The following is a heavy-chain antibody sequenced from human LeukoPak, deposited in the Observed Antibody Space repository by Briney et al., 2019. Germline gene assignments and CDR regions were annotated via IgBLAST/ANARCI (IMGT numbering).Heavy chain of an antibody. D-gene: IGHD3-10*02. V-gene: IGHV4-39*07. CDR2: IYYGGST. J-gene: IGHJ4*02. Sequence: SETLSLTCTVSVGSISTTSYYWGWIRQPPGKGLEWIGSIYYGGSTYYSPSLKSRVTISLDTSKHQFSLKLSSVTAADTAVYFCARRRVLMFNSIDYWGQGTLVTVSS. CDR3: ARRRVLMFNSIDY. CDR1: VGSISTTSYY.